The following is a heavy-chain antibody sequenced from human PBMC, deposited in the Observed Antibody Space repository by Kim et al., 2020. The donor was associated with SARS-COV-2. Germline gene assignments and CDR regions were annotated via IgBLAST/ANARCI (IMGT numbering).Heavy chain of an antibody. CDR3: ARGRKSGAFDI. Sequence: SETLSLTCAVYGGSFSGYYWSWIRQPPGKGLEWIGEINHSGSTNYNPSLKSRVTISVDTSKNQFSLKLSSVTAADTAVYYCARGRKSGAFDIWGQGTMVTVSS. J-gene: IGHJ3*02. CDR2: INHSGST. D-gene: IGHD7-27*01. V-gene: IGHV4-34*01. CDR1: GGSFSGYY.